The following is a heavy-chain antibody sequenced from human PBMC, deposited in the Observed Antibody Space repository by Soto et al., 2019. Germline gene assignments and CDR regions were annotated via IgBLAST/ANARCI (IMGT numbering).Heavy chain of an antibody. V-gene: IGHV3-74*01. CDR1: GFTFRSYW. CDR2: INSDGSST. J-gene: IGHJ4*02. D-gene: IGHD5-12*01. Sequence: TGGSLRLSCAASGFTFRSYWMQWVRQAPGKGLVWVSWINSDGSSTSYADSVKGRFTISRDNAKNTLYLQMGSLRAEDMAVYYCARTSGYAFDYWGRGTLVTVSS. CDR3: ARTSGYAFDY.